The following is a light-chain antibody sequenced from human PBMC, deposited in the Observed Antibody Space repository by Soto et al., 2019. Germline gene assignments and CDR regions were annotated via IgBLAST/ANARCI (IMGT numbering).Light chain of an antibody. J-gene: IGKJ2*02. Sequence: EIVMTQSPATLSVSPGERATLSCRASQSISSKLAWYQQKPGQAPSLLLYGASTRATGIPARFSGSGSGTDFTLTISSLQSEDFAVYYCHQYNNWPPGTFGQGTKLEIK. CDR1: QSISSK. V-gene: IGKV3-15*01. CDR2: GAS. CDR3: HQYNNWPPGT.